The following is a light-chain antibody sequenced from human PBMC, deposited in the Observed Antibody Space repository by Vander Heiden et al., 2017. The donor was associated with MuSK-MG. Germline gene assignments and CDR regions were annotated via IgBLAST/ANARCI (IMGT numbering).Light chain of an antibody. CDR1: QSVSSS. V-gene: IGKV3-11*01. CDR3: QERSNWA. CDR2: DAS. J-gene: IGKJ1*01. Sequence: EIVLTQAPTTLSSSPGERPALSCRPSQSVSSSLSWYQQKPGQAPRLLIYDASTRATGIPSRFSGSGSGTDFTLTISRLEPEDFAVYYCQERSNWAFGQGTKVEIK.